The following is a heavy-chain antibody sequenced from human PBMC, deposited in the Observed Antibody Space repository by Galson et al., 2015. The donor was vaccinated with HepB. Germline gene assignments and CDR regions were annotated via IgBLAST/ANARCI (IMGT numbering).Heavy chain of an antibody. V-gene: IGHV4-59*01. CDR3: ARGRSGSFYSWDL. Sequence: LSLTCTISYGSINNYFWSWIRQPPGKGLEWIGYISYRGSTTSNPSLKGRVTISLDTPNNQVSLKLKSVTAADTAVYYCARGRSGSFYSWDLWGPGILVAVTS. D-gene: IGHD3-22*01. CDR2: ISYRGST. CDR1: YGSINNYF. J-gene: IGHJ4*02.